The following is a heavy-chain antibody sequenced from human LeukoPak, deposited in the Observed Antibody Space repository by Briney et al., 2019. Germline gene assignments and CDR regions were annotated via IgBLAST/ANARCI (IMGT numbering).Heavy chain of an antibody. D-gene: IGHD2-15*01. CDR2: IGSDGSAT. CDR1: GFTFSHHW. CDR3: ARGPAVVVAATDY. J-gene: IGHJ4*02. V-gene: IGHV3-74*01. Sequence: PGGSLRLSCAASGFTFSHHWMHWVRQAPGKGLEWVSRIGSDGSATAYAAFVKGRFTISRDNAKNTLYLQMNSLRAEDTAVYYCARGPAVVVAATDYWGQGTLVTVSS.